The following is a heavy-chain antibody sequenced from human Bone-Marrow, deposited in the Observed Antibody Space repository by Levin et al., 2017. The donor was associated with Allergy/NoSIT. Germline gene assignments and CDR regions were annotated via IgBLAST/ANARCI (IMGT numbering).Heavy chain of an antibody. J-gene: IGHJ5*02. CDR2: IIPIFGTA. V-gene: IGHV1-69*06. D-gene: IGHD2-2*02. CDR3: ARDRNIVVVPAAIRNRHMWFDP. Sequence: SVKVSCKASGGTFSSYAISWVRQAPGQGLEWMGGIIPIFGTANYAQKFQGRVTITADKSTSTAYMELSSLRSEDTAVYYCARDRNIVVVPAAIRNRHMWFDPWGQGTLVTVSS. CDR1: GGTFSSYA.